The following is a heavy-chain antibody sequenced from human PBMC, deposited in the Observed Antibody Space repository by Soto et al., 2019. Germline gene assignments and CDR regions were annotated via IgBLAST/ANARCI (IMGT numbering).Heavy chain of an antibody. V-gene: IGHV4-31*03. Sequence: QVQLRESGPGLVQPAQTLSLTCTVAGGSITGGFSYWTWVRQHPGKGLEWVGHIYYSGTTYYNPYLKGRVDISVDPSQSRFSLKLSSVTAADTAMYFCARSLPGGTIFYMDIWGEGTTVTVS. CDR3: ARSLPGGTIFYMDI. CDR1: GGSITGGFSY. CDR2: IYYSGTT. J-gene: IGHJ6*03. D-gene: IGHD1-26*01.